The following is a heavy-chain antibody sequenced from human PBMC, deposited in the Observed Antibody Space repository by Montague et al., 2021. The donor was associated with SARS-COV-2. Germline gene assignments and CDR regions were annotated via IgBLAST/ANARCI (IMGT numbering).Heavy chain of an antibody. V-gene: IGHV3-30*01. CDR3: ARTQWADILTGSGALQG. CDR2: LSFAGRYQ. D-gene: IGHD3-9*01. CDR1: GFSFSAYP. J-gene: IGHJ4*02. Sequence: SLRLSCAASGFSFSAYPMHWVRQAPGKGLESVAVLSFAGRYQYYADSVKGRFTISRDNSRNTLFLQMNDLRPEDTAVYYCARTQWADILTGSGALQGWGQGTLVTVSS.